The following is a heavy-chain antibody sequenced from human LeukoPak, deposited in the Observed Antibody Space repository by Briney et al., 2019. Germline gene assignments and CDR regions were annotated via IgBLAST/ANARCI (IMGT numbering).Heavy chain of an antibody. CDR2: IDFTSRYI. CDR1: GFTFSSYS. CDR3: ARAFRGYYLFDY. Sequence: GGSLRLSCAASGFTFSSYSMNWVRQAPGKGLEWVSSIDFTSRYIYNADSVKGRFTTSRDNAKNSLDLQVNSLKVEDTAVYYCARAFRGYYLFDYWGQGTLVTVSS. D-gene: IGHD3-3*01. V-gene: IGHV3-21*01. J-gene: IGHJ4*02.